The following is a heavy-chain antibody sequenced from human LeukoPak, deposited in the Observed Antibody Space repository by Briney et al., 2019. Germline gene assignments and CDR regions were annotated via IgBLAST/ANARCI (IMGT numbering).Heavy chain of an antibody. CDR1: GFTFSSYA. CDR2: IKQDGSEK. CDR3: ARDAVTMVRGAWNY. V-gene: IGHV3-7*01. Sequence: GGSLRLSCAASGFTFSSYAMSWVRQAPGKGLEWVANIKQDGSEKYCVDSVKGRFTISRDNAKNSLYLQMNSLRAEDTAVYYCARDAVTMVRGAWNYWGQGTLVTVSS. J-gene: IGHJ4*02. D-gene: IGHD3-10*01.